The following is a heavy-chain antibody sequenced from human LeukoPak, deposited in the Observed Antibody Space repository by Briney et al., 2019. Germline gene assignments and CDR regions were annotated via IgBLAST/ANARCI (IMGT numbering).Heavy chain of an antibody. D-gene: IGHD6-25*01. CDR3: ARDSGYSSGWYDN. J-gene: IGHJ5*02. CDR1: GGSLSSYY. V-gene: IGHV4-59*01. CDR2: IYNRGTT. Sequence: SETLSLTCTVAGGSLSSYYWSWIRQPPGKGLEWIGYIYNRGTTNYNPSLKSRVTISVDTSKKQFSLKVSPVTAADTAVYYCARDSGYSSGWYDNWGQGTLVTVSS.